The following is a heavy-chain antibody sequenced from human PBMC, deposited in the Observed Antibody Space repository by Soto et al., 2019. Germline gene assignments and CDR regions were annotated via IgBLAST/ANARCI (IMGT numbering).Heavy chain of an antibody. CDR1: GFTFSSYA. Sequence: QVQLVESGGGVVQPGRSLRLSCAASGFTFSSYAMHWVRQAPGKGLEWVAVISYDGSNKYYADSVKGRFTISRDNSKNPLYLQMNSLRAEDTAVYYCASSRKDFAWLPYYYYYYGMDVWGQGTTVTVSS. V-gene: IGHV3-30-3*01. D-gene: IGHD3-9*01. CDR3: ASSRKDFAWLPYYYYYYGMDV. J-gene: IGHJ6*02. CDR2: ISYDGSNK.